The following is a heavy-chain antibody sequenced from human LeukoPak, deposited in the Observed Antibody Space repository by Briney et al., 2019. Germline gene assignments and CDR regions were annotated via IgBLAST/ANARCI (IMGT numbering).Heavy chain of an antibody. J-gene: IGHJ4*02. CDR3: ARLADY. Sequence: PSETLSLTCTVSGDSISSYYWSWIRQPPGKGLEWIGYLSYSGTSNYNPSLKSRVTISVDTSKNQFSLKLNSVTAADTAVYYCARLADYWGQGTLVTVSS. CDR1: GDSISSYY. V-gene: IGHV4-59*08. CDR2: LSYSGTS.